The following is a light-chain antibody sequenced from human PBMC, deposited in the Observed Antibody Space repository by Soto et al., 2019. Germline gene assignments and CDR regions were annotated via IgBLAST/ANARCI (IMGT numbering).Light chain of an antibody. J-gene: IGKJ2*01. CDR3: QQYDNLPRNT. Sequence: DLQMTQSPSSLSASVGDRVTITCQASQDISKYLNWYQQKPGKAPKLLIYDTSNLETGVPSRFSGSGSGTHFTFTIISLQPEDTAIYYCQQYDNLPRNTFGQGTKLEIK. CDR2: DTS. V-gene: IGKV1-33*01. CDR1: QDISKY.